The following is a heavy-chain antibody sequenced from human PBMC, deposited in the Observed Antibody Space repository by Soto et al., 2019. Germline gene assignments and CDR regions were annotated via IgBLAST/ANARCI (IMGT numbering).Heavy chain of an antibody. J-gene: IGHJ6*02. CDR2: TVPMYGTA. CDR3: VRWLDLGALYYGMDV. D-gene: IGHD1-26*01. Sequence: SVKVSCPGSGGRFRRHGINWVRQAPGQGLEWMGGTVPMYGTANYAQKFQGRVTITADTSTSTAYMELSSLRPEDTAGYYCVRWLDLGALYYGMDVWGQGTAVTVAS. V-gene: IGHV1-69*06. CDR1: GGRFRRHG.